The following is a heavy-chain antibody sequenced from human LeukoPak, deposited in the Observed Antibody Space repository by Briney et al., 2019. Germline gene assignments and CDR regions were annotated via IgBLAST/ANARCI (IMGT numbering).Heavy chain of an antibody. CDR2: ITSGSSYI. V-gene: IGHV3-21*01. CDR3: ARDPYSGSYGNYYYYFMDV. CDR1: GFTFSSFW. D-gene: IGHD1-26*01. Sequence: GGSLRLSCAASGFTFSSFWMSWVRQAPGRGLEWVSSITSGSSYIYYADSVKGRFTISRDNAKNSLYLQMNSLRAEDTAVYYCARDPYSGSYGNYYYYFMDVWGKGTTVTISS. J-gene: IGHJ6*03.